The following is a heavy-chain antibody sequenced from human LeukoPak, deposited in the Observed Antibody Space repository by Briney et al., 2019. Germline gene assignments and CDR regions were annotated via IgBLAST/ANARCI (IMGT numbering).Heavy chain of an antibody. Sequence: GGSLRLSCAASGFTFSSYGMHWVRQAPGKGLEWVAVISYDGSNKYYADSVKGRFTISRDNSKNTLYLQMNSLSAEDTAVYYCAKDKGRSAFDIWGQGTMVTVSS. CDR1: GFTFSSYG. V-gene: IGHV3-30*18. CDR3: AKDKGRSAFDI. CDR2: ISYDGSNK. D-gene: IGHD1-26*01. J-gene: IGHJ3*02.